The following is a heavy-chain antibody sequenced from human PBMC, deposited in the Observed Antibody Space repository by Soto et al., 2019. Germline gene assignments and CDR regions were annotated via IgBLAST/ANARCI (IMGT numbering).Heavy chain of an antibody. J-gene: IGHJ4*02. V-gene: IGHV2-5*02. CDR1: GFSLSTSGVG. CDR3: ARRQDRYCSGGSCPLFDY. Sequence: QITLKESGPTLVKPTQPLTLTCTFSGFSLSTSGVGVGWIRQPPGKALEWLALIYWDDDKRYSPSLKSRLTITKDTSKNQVVLTMTNMDPVDTAPYYCARRQDRYCSGGSCPLFDYWGQGTLVTASS. D-gene: IGHD2-15*01. CDR2: IYWDDDK.